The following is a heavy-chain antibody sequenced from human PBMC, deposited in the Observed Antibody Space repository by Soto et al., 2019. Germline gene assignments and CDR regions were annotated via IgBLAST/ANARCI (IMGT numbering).Heavy chain of an antibody. J-gene: IGHJ6*02. CDR3: ARTGYQWLGPHYYYYGMDV. CDR1: GYTFTGYY. V-gene: IGHV1-2*02. CDR2: INPNSGGT. Sequence: ASVKVSCKASGYTFTGYYMHWLRQSPGQGLEWMGWINPNSGGTNYAQKFQGRVTMTRDTSISTAYMELSRLRSDDTAVYYCARTGYQWLGPHYYYYGMDVWGQGTTVTVS. D-gene: IGHD6-19*01.